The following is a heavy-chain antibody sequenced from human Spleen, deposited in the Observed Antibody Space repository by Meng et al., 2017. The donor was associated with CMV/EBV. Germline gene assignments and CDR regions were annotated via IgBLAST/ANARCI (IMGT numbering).Heavy chain of an antibody. J-gene: IGHJ5*02. CDR1: GYSISSGYY. CDR3: ASNFGAPDWFDP. D-gene: IGHD3-10*01. Sequence: GSLRLSCTVSGYSISSGYYWGWIRQPPGKGLEWIGSIYHSGSTYYNPSLKSRVTISVDTSKNQLSLKLNSVTAADTAVYYCASNFGAPDWFDPWGQGTLVTVSS. CDR2: IYHSGST. V-gene: IGHV4-38-2*02.